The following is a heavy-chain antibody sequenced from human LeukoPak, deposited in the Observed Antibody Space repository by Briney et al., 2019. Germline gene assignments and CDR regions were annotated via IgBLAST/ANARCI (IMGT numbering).Heavy chain of an antibody. CDR1: GGSISSYY. CDR3: ARFGGYCSSTSCYIVDY. D-gene: IGHD2-2*02. J-gene: IGHJ4*02. CDR2: IYYSGST. V-gene: IGHV4-59*08. Sequence: SETLSLTCTVSGGSISSYYWSWIRQPPGKGLEWIGYIYYSGSTNYNPSLKSRVTISVDTSKNQFSLKLSSVTAADTAVYYCARFGGYCSSTSCYIVDYWGQGTLVTVSS.